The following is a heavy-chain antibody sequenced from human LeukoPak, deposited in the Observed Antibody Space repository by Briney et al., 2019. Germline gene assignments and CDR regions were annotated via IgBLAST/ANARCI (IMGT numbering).Heavy chain of an antibody. J-gene: IGHJ4*02. CDR1: GGSISSGGYS. V-gene: IGHV4-61*02. CDR3: ARDGPTTVLTGYFDY. CDR2: IYTSGST. Sequence: SETLSLTCAVSGGSISSGGYSWSWIRQPAGKGLEWIGRIYTSGSTNYNPSLKSRVTISVDTSKHQFSLKLSSVTAADTAVYYCARDGPTTVLTGYFDYWGQGVLVAVSS. D-gene: IGHD4-11*01.